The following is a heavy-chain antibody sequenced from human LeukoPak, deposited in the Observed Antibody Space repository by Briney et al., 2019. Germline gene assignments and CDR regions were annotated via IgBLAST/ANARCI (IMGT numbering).Heavy chain of an antibody. CDR1: GGSISSGDQS. D-gene: IGHD3-22*01. J-gene: IGHJ4*02. CDR3: ARAPDDSCGYPFAY. V-gene: IGHV4-30-2*01. Sequence: SQSLSLTCAVSGGSISSGDQSWSWIRQPPGEDLEWIGYIYHSGSTYYSPSLKSRVTISVDRSKNQFSLKLSSVTAADTAVYYCARAPDDSCGYPFAYWGQGTLVTVSS. CDR2: IYHSGST.